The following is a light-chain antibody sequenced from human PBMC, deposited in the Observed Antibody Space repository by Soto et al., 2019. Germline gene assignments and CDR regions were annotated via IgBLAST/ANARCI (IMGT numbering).Light chain of an antibody. J-gene: IGLJ1*01. CDR2: EVR. CDR1: TSDAGGYDY. CDR3: SSFTTSSTYV. Sequence: QSVLTQPASVSGSPGQSITISCTGTTSDAGGYDYVSWYQQHPGKAPKLLIFEVRNRPSGVSSRFSGSRSANSASLTISGLQAEDEADYYCSSFTTSSTYVFGTGTKLTVL. V-gene: IGLV2-14*01.